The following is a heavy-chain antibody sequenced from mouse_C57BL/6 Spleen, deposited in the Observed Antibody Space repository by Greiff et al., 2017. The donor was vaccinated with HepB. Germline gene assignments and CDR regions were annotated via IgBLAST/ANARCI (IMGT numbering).Heavy chain of an antibody. CDR2: IYPGDGDT. Sequence: LVKPGASVKISCKASGYAFSSSWMNWVKQRPGKGLEWIGRIYPGDGDTNYNGKFKGKATLTADKSSSTAYMQLSSLTSEDSAVYFCAALDSSGYDFDYWGQGTTLTVSS. J-gene: IGHJ2*01. CDR3: AALDSSGYDFDY. D-gene: IGHD3-2*02. CDR1: GYAFSSSW. V-gene: IGHV1-82*01.